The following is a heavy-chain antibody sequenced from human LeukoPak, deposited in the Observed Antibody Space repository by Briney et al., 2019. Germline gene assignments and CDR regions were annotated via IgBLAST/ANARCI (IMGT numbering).Heavy chain of an antibody. V-gene: IGHV5-51*01. CDR1: GYSFTSYW. Sequence: GESLKISCKGSGYSFTSYWIAWVRQMPGKGLEWMGVIYPGDSDTRYSPSFQGQVTISADKSISTAYLQWSSLQASDTAIYYCARAPETSSFGDSYRDYWGQGTLVTVSS. CDR3: ARAPETSSFGDSYRDY. CDR2: IYPGDSDT. J-gene: IGHJ4*02. D-gene: IGHD2-21*02.